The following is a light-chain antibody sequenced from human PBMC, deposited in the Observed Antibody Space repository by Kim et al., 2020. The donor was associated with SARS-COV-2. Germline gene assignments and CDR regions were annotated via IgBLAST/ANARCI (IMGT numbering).Light chain of an antibody. CDR2: WAS. V-gene: IGKV4-1*01. CDR3: QQYYSAPFT. J-gene: IGKJ3*01. Sequence: DIVMTQSPDSLAVSLGVRATINCKSSQSVLYSSNNKNYFAWYQQKPGQPPKLLIFWASTRESGVPDRFSGSGSGTDFTLTISSLQAEDVAIYYCQQYYSAPFTFGQGTKVDIK. CDR1: QSVLYSSNNKNY.